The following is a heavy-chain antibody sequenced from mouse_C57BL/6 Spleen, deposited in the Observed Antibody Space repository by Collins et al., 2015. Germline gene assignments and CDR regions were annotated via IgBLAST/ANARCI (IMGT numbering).Heavy chain of an antibody. CDR3: ARRYDGYTGYYFDY. J-gene: IGHJ2*01. D-gene: IGHD2-3*01. V-gene: IGHV1-22*01. Sequence: SYNQKFKGKATLTVNKSSSTAYMELRSLTSEDSAVYYCARRYDGYTGYYFDYWGQGTTLTVSS.